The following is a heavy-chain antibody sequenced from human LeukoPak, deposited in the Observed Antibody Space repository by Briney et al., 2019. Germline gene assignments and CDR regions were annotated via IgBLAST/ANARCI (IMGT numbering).Heavy chain of an antibody. J-gene: IGHJ3*01. CDR2: IYTSGST. V-gene: IGHV4-61*02. CDR1: GGSISSGSYY. Sequence: SETLSLTCTVSGGSISSGSYYWSWIRQPAGKGLEWIGRIYTSGSTDYNPSLKSRVTISVDTSKNQFSLKLRSVTAADTAVYYCARISSSNWYNERGAFDVWGQGTMVTVSS. D-gene: IGHD6-13*01. CDR3: ARISSSNWYNERGAFDV.